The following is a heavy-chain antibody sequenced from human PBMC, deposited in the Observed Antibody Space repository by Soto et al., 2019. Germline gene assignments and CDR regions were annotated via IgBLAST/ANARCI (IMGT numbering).Heavy chain of an antibody. V-gene: IGHV1-18*01. CDR2: ISAYNGNT. Sequence: QVQLVQSGAEVKKPGASVKVSCKASGYTFISYGISWVRQAPGQGLEWMGWISAYNGNTKYAQKVQDRVTMTTDTSTSTAYMELRSLRSDDTAVYYCARDGNYYTSGEGHWFDPWGQGTLITVSP. CDR3: ARDGNYYTSGEGHWFDP. CDR1: GYTFISYG. J-gene: IGHJ5*02. D-gene: IGHD2-15*01.